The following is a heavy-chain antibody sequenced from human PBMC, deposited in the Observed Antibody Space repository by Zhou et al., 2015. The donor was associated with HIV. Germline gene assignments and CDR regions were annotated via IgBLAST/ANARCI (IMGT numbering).Heavy chain of an antibody. Sequence: QVQLVQSGAEVKKPGSSVKVSCKASGGTFSSYAISWVRQAPGQGLEWMGGIIPIFGTANYAQKFQGRVTITADESTSTAYMELSSLRSEDTAVYYCATSRVLRYFDWLCDYWGQGTPGPPSPQ. J-gene: IGHJ4*02. CDR1: GGTFSSYA. D-gene: IGHD3-9*01. V-gene: IGHV1-69*01. CDR3: ATSRVLRYFDWLCDY. CDR2: IIPIFGTA.